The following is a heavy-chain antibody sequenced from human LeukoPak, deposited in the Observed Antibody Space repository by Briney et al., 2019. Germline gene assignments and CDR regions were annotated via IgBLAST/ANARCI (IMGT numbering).Heavy chain of an antibody. D-gene: IGHD1-26*01. Sequence: GGSLRLSCVASGFTFRSTWMAWVRQAPGKGLEWVANINQDATTKHYVGSVKDRFTISRDNAKNSLYLQMNSLTVDDTAVYYCARDQTGSLDYWGQGTLVTVSS. CDR1: GFTFRSTW. V-gene: IGHV3-7*01. CDR3: ARDQTGSLDY. J-gene: IGHJ4*02. CDR2: INQDATTK.